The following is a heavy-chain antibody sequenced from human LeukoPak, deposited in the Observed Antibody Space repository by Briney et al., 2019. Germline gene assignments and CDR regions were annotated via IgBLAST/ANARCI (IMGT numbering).Heavy chain of an antibody. D-gene: IGHD2-21*01. Sequence: SETLSLTCAVYGGSFSGYYWSWIRQPPGKGLEWIGEINHSGSTNYNPSHKSRVTISVDTSKNQFSLKLSSVTAEDTAVYYCARTCGGDCSPWGQGTLVTVSS. CDR2: INHSGST. CDR1: GGSFSGYY. CDR3: ARTCGGDCSP. J-gene: IGHJ4*02. V-gene: IGHV4-34*01.